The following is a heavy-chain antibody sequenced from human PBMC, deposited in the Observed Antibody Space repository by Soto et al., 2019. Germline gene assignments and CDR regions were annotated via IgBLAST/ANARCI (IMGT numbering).Heavy chain of an antibody. D-gene: IGHD3-3*01. V-gene: IGHV3-30*18. CDR1: GFTFSSYG. J-gene: IGHJ6*02. CDR2: ISYDGSNK. CDR3: AKDKRVADYDFWSGYKPDYYGMDV. Sequence: HPGGSLRLSCAASGFTFSSYGMHWVRQAPGKGLEWVAVISYDGSNKYYADSVKGRFTISRDNSKNTLYLQMNSLRAEDTAVYYCAKDKRVADYDFWSGYKPDYYGMDVWGQGTTVTVSS.